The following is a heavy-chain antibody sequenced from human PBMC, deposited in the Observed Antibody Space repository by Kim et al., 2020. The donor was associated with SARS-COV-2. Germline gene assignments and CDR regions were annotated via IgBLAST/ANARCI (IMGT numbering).Heavy chain of an antibody. V-gene: IGHV3-23*01. D-gene: IGHD6-13*01. Sequence: GGSLRLSCAASGFTFSGHAMSWVRQAPGRGLEWVSSTSALGDTTYYADSVKGRFTTSRDNSKNTLYLQMSSLRAEDTAVYYCAKDRTGISSAGYLDYWGQGARVTVSS. CDR1: GFTFSGHA. CDR3: AKDRTGISSAGYLDY. CDR2: TSALGDTT. J-gene: IGHJ4*02.